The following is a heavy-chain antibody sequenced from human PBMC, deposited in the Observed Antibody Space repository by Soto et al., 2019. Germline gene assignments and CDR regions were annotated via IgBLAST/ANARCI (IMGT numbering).Heavy chain of an antibody. CDR2: IYYSGST. D-gene: IGHD2-21*01. V-gene: IGHV4-30-4*01. CDR1: GGSISSGDYY. Sequence: QVQLQESGPGLVKPSQTLSLTCTVSGGSISSGDYYWSWIRQPPGKGLEWIGYIYYSGSTYYNPSLKSRVTITVGTSKNQFSLKLSSVTAADTAVYYCSRLDIPYNWFDPWGQGTLVTVSS. CDR3: SRLDIPYNWFDP. J-gene: IGHJ5*02.